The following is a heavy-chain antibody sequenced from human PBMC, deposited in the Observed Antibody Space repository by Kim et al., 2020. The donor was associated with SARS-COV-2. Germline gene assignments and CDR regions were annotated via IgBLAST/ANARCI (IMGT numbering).Heavy chain of an antibody. CDR2: IIGSSGDT. V-gene: IGHV3-23*01. D-gene: IGHD2-2*01. CDR3: AKVIVPGLYYFDC. J-gene: IGHJ4*02. CDR1: GFTFSNYA. Sequence: GGSLRLSCVASGFTFSNYAMTWVRQAPGKGLEWVSIIIGSSGDTYYADSVKGRFTISRDTSKNTLYLQMNSLRADDTAVYYCAKVIVPGLYYFDCWGQGTLVTVSS.